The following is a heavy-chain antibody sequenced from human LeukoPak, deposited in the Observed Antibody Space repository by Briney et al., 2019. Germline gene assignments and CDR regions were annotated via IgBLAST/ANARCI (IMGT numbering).Heavy chain of an antibody. CDR2: TYYRSQWFN. V-gene: IGHV6-1*01. CDR3: ARGDCSGGSCYTDGAFDV. J-gene: IGHJ3*01. CDR1: GDSVSRNSAT. D-gene: IGHD2-15*01. Sequence: SQTLSLTCAISGDSVSRNSATWNWIRQSPSRGLEWLGRTYYRSQWFNDYAASVKSRITINPDTPKNQFSLQLNSVTPEDTAVYYCARGDCSGGSCYTDGAFDVWGQGTLVTVSS.